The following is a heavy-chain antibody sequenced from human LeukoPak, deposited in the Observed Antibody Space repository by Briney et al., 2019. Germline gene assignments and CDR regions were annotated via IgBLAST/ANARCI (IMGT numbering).Heavy chain of an antibody. CDR2: MSRISSQK. D-gene: IGHD5-12*01. CDR3: ATSPGLARMDY. CDR1: GFTFSTYN. J-gene: IGHJ4*03. V-gene: IGHV3-21*01. Sequence: GGSLRLSCVASGFTFSTYNMKRVPQATGKVLDCVSSMSRISSQKYYAEPVKGRFTISRDKDKNKMYLQMNSLRAEQKHVYYCATSPGLARMDYWGQGTKVTVSS.